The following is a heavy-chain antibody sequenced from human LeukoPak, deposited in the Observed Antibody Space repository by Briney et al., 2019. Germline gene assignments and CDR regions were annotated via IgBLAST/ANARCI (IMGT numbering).Heavy chain of an antibody. V-gene: IGHV3-30-3*01. CDR2: ISYDGNIK. J-gene: IGHJ3*02. CDR1: GFTFGSFA. CDR3: ARSNYYDSSPDI. Sequence: GGSLRLSCAASGFTFGSFAVHWVRQAPGKGLDWVAVISYDGNIKYYADSVKGRFTISRDNSKNTLYLQMNSLRPEDTAVYYCARSNYYDSSPDIWGQGTMVTVSS. D-gene: IGHD3-22*01.